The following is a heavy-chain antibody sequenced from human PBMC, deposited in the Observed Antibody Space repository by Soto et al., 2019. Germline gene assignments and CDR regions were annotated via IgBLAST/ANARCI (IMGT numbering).Heavy chain of an antibody. Sequence: GASVKVSCKASGYTFTSYAMHWVRQAPGQRLEWMGWISAYNGNTNYAQKLQGRVTMATDTSTSTAYMELRSLRSDDTAVYYCARDGVPAAMTGNWFDPWGQGTLVTVSS. V-gene: IGHV1-18*01. J-gene: IGHJ5*02. CDR3: ARDGVPAAMTGNWFDP. D-gene: IGHD2-2*01. CDR2: ISAYNGNT. CDR1: GYTFTSYA.